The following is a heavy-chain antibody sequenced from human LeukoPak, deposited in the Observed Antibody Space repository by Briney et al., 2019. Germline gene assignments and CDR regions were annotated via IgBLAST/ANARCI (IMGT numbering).Heavy chain of an antibody. CDR2: INHGGDT. J-gene: IGHJ4*02. CDR3: ARAEIELLWFGESKPKWFDY. Sequence: SETLFLTCAVYGGSFSGYYWNWIRQPPGKGLEWIGEINHGGDTDYNPSLKSRVTISVDTSKNQFSLKLSSVTAAETAVYYCARAEIELLWFGESKPKWFDYWGQGTLVTVSS. CDR1: GGSFSGYY. D-gene: IGHD3-10*01. V-gene: IGHV4-34*01.